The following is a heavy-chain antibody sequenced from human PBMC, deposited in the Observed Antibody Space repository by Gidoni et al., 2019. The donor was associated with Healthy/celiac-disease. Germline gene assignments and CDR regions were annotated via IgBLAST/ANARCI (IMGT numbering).Heavy chain of an antibody. J-gene: IGHJ5*02. D-gene: IGHD6-6*01. V-gene: IGHV1-3*01. CDR1: GYTFTSYA. CDR3: AKEYVIAARPYNWFDP. Sequence: QVQLVQSGAEVKKPGDSVKVSCKASGYTFTSYAMHWVRQAPGQRLEWMGWINAGNGNTKYSQKFQGRVTITRDTSASTAYMELSSLRSEDTAVYYCAKEYVIAARPYNWFDPWGQGTLVTVSS. CDR2: INAGNGNT.